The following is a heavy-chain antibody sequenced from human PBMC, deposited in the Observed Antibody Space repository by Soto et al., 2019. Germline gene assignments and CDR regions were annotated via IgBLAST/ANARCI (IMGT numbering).Heavy chain of an antibody. CDR1: GFTFSSYA. CDR3: ARPREKQLVRYAFDI. J-gene: IGHJ3*02. V-gene: IGHV3-30-3*01. CDR2: ISYDEDKK. D-gene: IGHD6-13*01. Sequence: PGGSLRLSCAASGFTFSSYAIHWVRQAPGKGLEWVAVISYDEDKKYYADSVKGRFTISRDNSQNTLYLQMNSLRAEDTAVYYCARPREKQLVRYAFDIWGQGTMVTVSS.